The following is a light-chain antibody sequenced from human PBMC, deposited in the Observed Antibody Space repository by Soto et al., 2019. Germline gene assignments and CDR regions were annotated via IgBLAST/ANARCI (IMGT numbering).Light chain of an antibody. Sequence: EIQMTQSPSSLSASVGDRVTITCRASQSISTHLNWYLHKPGKAPKVLIYAASSLQTGVPSRFSGSGSGTDFTLTIRSVQPEDSATYYCQQSYATPYTFGQGTKLEI. CDR2: AAS. CDR3: QQSYATPYT. J-gene: IGKJ2*01. V-gene: IGKV1-39*01. CDR1: QSISTH.